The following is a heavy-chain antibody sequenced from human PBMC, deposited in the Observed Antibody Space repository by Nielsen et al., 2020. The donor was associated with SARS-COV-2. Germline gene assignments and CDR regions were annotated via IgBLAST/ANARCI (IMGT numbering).Heavy chain of an antibody. D-gene: IGHD4-17*01. CDR3: ARDGDYFDY. Sequence: RQAPGKGLEWSGYIYYSGSTNYNPSLKSRVTISVDTSKNQFSLKLSSVTAADTAVYYCARDGDYFDYWGQGTLVTVSS. J-gene: IGHJ4*02. CDR2: IYYSGST. V-gene: IGHV4-59*01.